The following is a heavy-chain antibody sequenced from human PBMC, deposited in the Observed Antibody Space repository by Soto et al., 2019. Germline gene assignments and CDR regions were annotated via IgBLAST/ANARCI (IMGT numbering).Heavy chain of an antibody. CDR1: GFTFITYT. V-gene: IGHV3-21*01. CDR2: ISSSSTYI. Sequence: PVGSLRHSCAASGFTFITYTMSWVRQAPGKGLEWVSSISSSSTYIYYADSLKGRFTISRDNAKNSLYLQMNSLRAEDTAVYYCARAYSHDPNPDYWGQGTLVTVSS. J-gene: IGHJ4*02. D-gene: IGHD5-18*01. CDR3: ARAYSHDPNPDY.